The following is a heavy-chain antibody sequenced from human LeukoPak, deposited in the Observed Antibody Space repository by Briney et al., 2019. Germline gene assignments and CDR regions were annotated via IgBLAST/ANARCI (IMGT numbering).Heavy chain of an antibody. D-gene: IGHD2-2*01. CDR1: GFTFSGFW. J-gene: IGHJ3*02. CDR2: INSDGSEG. CDR3: AKFASASCCQGAFDI. V-gene: IGHV3-7*03. Sequence: GGSLRLSCAVSGFTFSGFWMSWSRQAPGKGLERVASINSDGSEGYYADVVKGRFTISRDNAKNTLYLQMNSLRAEDTAVFYCAKFASASCCQGAFDIWGQGTMVAVSS.